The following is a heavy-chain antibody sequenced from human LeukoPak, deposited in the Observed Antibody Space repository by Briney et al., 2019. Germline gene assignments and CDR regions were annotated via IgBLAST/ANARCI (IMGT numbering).Heavy chain of an antibody. CDR1: GDTFSDTY. CDR3: ARFLHGNSLDY. J-gene: IGHJ4*02. D-gene: IGHD1-7*01. CDR2: VYHDGSDT. Sequence: GGSLKISCQASGDTFSDTYIAWVRQMAGKGLEWMGIVYHDGSDTRYRPSFQGQVTISVDQSISTAYLQWTSLKTSGTAMYYCARFLHGNSLDYWGQGTLVTVSS. V-gene: IGHV5-51*03.